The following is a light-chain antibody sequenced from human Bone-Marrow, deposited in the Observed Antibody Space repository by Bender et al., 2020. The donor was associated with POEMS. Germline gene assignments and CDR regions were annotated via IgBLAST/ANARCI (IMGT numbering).Light chain of an antibody. CDR3: AVWGDSLNGWV. J-gene: IGLJ3*02. CDR2: SSH. V-gene: IGLV1-44*01. CDR1: SSNIGAHA. Sequence: QSVLTQPPSASGTPGQRVTISCSGGSSNIGAHAVNWYQHLPGTAPKLLIYSSHRRPSEIPDRFSGSRSGTPASLAISGLQTEDEADYYCAVWGDSLNGWVFGGETKLTVL.